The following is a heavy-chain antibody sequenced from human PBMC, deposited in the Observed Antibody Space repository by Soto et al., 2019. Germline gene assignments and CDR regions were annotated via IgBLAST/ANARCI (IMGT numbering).Heavy chain of an antibody. V-gene: IGHV4-34*01. CDR3: ARFHSTYYYASSGLFFGRRAPHFDY. CDR1: GGSFSGYY. CDR2: INHSGST. Sequence: SETLSLTCAVYGGSFSGYYWSWIRQPPGKGLEWIGEINHSGSTNYNPSLKRRGTISVDTSKNQFSLKLSSVTAAAPAVYSCARFHSTYYYASSGLFFGRRAPHFDYWGQGTLVTVSS. J-gene: IGHJ4*02. D-gene: IGHD3-22*01.